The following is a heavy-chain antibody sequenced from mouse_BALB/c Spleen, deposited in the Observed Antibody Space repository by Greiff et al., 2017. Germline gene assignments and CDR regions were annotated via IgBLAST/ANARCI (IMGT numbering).Heavy chain of an antibody. D-gene: IGHD2-4*01. CDR1: GFSLTSYD. V-gene: IGHV2-9-2*01. CDR3: VRGGAYDYDGFAY. CDR2: IWTGGGT. J-gene: IGHJ3*01. Sequence: ESGPGLVAPSQSLSITCTVSGFSLTSYDISWIRQPPGKGLEWLGVIWTGGGTNYNSAFMSRLSISKDNSKSQVFLKMNSLQTDDTAIYYCVRGGAYDYDGFAYWGQGTLVTVSA.